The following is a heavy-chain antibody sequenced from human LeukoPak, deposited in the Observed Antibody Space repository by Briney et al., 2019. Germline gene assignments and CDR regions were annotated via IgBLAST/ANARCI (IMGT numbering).Heavy chain of an antibody. CDR3: ARGAVSRDCSAGSCYHFDI. Sequence: ASVKVSCKASGYTFTSDINWVRQATGQGLEWMGWKNPSSGNTDYGPKFQGRVTMTRDISIRTAYMELSSLRSEDTAVYYCARGAVSRDCSAGSCYHFDIWGQGTMVTVSS. V-gene: IGHV1-8*01. J-gene: IGHJ3*02. CDR1: GYTFTSD. D-gene: IGHD2-15*01. CDR2: KNPSSGNT.